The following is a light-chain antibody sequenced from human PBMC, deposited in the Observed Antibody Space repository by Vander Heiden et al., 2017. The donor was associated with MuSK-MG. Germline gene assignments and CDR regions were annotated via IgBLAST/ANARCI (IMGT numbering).Light chain of an antibody. CDR1: QRVSRY. Sequence: EIVLTHSPATLSLSPGHRATLSCRASQRVSRYLAWYQQNPGQSPRLLIYVASNSATGIPARFSDSGSGTDLTLTISSLAPEDVAVYYCQHRNNWPLTFGGGTKVEIK. CDR3: QHRNNWPLT. CDR2: VAS. J-gene: IGKJ4*01. V-gene: IGKV3-11*01.